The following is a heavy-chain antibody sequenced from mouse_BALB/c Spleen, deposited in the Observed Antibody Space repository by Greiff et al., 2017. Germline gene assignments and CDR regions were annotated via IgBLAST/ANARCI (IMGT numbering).Heavy chain of an antibody. Sequence: EVKLEESGGGLVKPGGSLKLSCAASGFTFSSYGMSWVRQTPDKRLEWVATISSGGSYTYYPDSVKGRFTISRDNAKNTLYLQMSSLKSEDTATYYCARDGYFDYWGQGTTLTVSS. J-gene: IGHJ2*01. CDR3: ARDGYFDY. CDR1: GFTFSSYG. V-gene: IGHV5-6*03. CDR2: ISSGGSYT.